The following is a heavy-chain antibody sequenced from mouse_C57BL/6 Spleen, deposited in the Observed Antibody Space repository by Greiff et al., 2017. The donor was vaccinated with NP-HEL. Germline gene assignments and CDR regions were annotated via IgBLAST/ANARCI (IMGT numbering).Heavy chain of an antibody. Sequence: QVQLQQPGAELVKPGASVKLSCKASGYTFTSYWMQWVKQRPGQGLEWIGEIDPSDSYTNYNQKFKGKATLTVDTSSSTAYMQLSSLTSEDSAVYYCARREIYYDYLYAMDYWGQGPSVTVSS. CDR2: IDPSDSYT. D-gene: IGHD2-4*01. J-gene: IGHJ4*01. CDR3: ARREIYYDYLYAMDY. CDR1: GYTFTSYW. V-gene: IGHV1-50*01.